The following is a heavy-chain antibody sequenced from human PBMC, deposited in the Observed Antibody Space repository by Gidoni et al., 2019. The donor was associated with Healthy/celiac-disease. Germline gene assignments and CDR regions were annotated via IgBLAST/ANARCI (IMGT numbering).Heavy chain of an antibody. Sequence: QVQLVQSGAEVKKPGASVKVSCKASGDTLTGYYMHWVRQAPRQGLEWMGWINPNSGGTDYAQKFHGRVTMTRDTSSSTAYMELSRLRSDDTAVYYCARGNSSGWYRGNWFDPWGQGTLVTVSS. CDR3: ARGNSSGWYRGNWFDP. D-gene: IGHD6-19*01. J-gene: IGHJ5*02. CDR2: INPNSGGT. CDR1: GDTLTGYY. V-gene: IGHV1-2*02.